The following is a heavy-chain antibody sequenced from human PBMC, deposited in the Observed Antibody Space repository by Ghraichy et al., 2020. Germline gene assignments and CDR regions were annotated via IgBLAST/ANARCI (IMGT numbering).Heavy chain of an antibody. CDR3: ARGRWSAGLLGYQLPYYFDY. J-gene: IGHJ4*02. CDR2: INHSGST. Sequence: ESLNISCAVYGGSFSGYYWSWIRQPPGKGLEWIGEINHSGSTNYNPSLKSRVTISVDTSKNQFSLKLSSVTAADTAVYYCARGRWSAGLLGYQLPYYFDYWGQGTLVTVSS. D-gene: IGHD4-23*01. CDR1: GGSFSGYY. V-gene: IGHV4-34*01.